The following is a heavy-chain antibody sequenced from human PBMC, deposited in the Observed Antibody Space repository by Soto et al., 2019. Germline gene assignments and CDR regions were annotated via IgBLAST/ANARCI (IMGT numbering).Heavy chain of an antibody. CDR3: AKDRGQYCSGGNCYSGEWFDP. Sequence: QVQLQESGPGLVKPSQTLSLTCTVSGGSISSGGYYWNWIRQHPGKGLEWIGYISFSGSTYYNPSRKSRVTISVDTSKNQFSLKVTSVTAADTAVYYCAKDRGQYCSGGNCYSGEWFDPWGQGTLVTVSS. CDR1: GGSISSGGYY. CDR2: ISFSGST. J-gene: IGHJ5*02. V-gene: IGHV4-31*03. D-gene: IGHD2-15*01.